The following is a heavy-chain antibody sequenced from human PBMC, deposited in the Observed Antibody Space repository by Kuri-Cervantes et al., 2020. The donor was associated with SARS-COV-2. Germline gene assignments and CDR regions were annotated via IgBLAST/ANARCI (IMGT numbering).Heavy chain of an antibody. CDR2: IYHSGST. V-gene: IGHV4-39*07. CDR1: GGSISSSSYY. Sequence: SETLSLTCTVSGGSISSSSYYWGWIRQPPGKGLEWIGSIYHSGSTYYNPSLKSRVTISVDRSKNQFSLKLSSVTAADTAVYYCARGVLRRPPDYWGQGTLVTVSS. CDR3: ARGVLRRPPDY. D-gene: IGHD3-3*01. J-gene: IGHJ4*02.